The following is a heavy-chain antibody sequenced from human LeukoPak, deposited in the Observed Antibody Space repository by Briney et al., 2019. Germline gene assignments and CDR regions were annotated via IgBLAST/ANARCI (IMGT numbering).Heavy chain of an antibody. D-gene: IGHD6-6*01. CDR3: ARAGGGRYSSSSGLIDY. CDR2: INPSGGST. V-gene: IGHV1-46*01. J-gene: IGHJ4*02. Sequence: ASVKVSCKASGYTFTSYDINWVRQAPGQGLEWMGIINPSGGSTSYAQKFQGRVTMTRDTSTSTVYMELSSLRSEDTAVYYCARAGGGRYSSSSGLIDYWGQGTLVTVSS. CDR1: GYTFTSYD.